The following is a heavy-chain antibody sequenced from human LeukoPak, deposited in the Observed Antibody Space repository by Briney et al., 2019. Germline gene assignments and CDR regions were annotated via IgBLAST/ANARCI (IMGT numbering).Heavy chain of an antibody. D-gene: IGHD2-2*01. CDR2: ISGSGGST. Sequence: GGSLRLSCAASGFTFSSYAMSWVRQAPGKGLEWVSAISGSGGSTYYADSVKGRFTISRDNSKNTLYLQMNSLRAEDTAVYYCAKNIVVVPAAMVGSWFDPWGQGTLVTVSS. V-gene: IGHV3-23*01. CDR3: AKNIVVVPAAMVGSWFDP. CDR1: GFTFSSYA. J-gene: IGHJ5*02.